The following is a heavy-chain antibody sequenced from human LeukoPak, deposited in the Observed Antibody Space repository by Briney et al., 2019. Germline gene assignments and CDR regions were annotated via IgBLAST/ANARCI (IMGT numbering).Heavy chain of an antibody. CDR2: ISAYSGGT. J-gene: IGHJ4*02. D-gene: IGHD3-16*01. V-gene: IGHV1-2*02. Sequence: ASVKVSCKASGYTFTSYGISWVRQAPGQGLEWMGWISAYSGGTNYAQKFQGRVTMTRDTSISTAYMELSRLRSDDTAVYYCARDLLPLRLGESDYWGQGTLVTVSS. CDR3: ARDLLPLRLGESDY. CDR1: GYTFTSYG.